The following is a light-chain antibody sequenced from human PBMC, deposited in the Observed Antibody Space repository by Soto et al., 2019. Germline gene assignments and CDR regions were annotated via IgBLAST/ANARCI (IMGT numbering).Light chain of an antibody. CDR3: SSYTRSHYLV. CDR2: GVS. Sequence: TQPASVAAAAGQASTISCTVGKNGIGSSDYVSLYQQHPGKAPKLISYGVSNRPAGAADRVSGSKSRNTASLTTSGIPADDEADYYCSSYTRSHYLVSGGGTKVTAL. V-gene: IGLV2-14*01. CDR1: KNGIGSSDY. J-gene: IGLJ3*02.